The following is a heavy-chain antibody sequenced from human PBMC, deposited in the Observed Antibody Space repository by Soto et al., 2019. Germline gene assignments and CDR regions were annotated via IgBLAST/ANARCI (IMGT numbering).Heavy chain of an antibody. J-gene: IGHJ5*02. D-gene: IGHD6-13*01. Sequence: PGGSLRLSCAASGFNFYDYGMSWVRQAPGKGLEWIAGINWKGDRSGYADSLRGRFVISRDNAKNSLYLQMYSLRVEDTAFYYCAREEAASAGKKWFDPWGQGTLVTVSS. CDR1: GFNFYDYG. CDR2: INWKGDRS. CDR3: AREEAASAGKKWFDP. V-gene: IGHV3-20*04.